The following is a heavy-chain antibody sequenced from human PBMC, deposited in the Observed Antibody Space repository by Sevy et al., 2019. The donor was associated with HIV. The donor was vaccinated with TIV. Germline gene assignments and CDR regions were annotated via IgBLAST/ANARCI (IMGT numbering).Heavy chain of an antibody. Sequence: ASVKVSCKASGYTFTDYWIHWVRQAPGQGLEWMGRIKPSGGARNYARMFQDRITVTSDTSITTAYLELNYLSSDDTAVYYCARTIVSGTMIDIDDWGQGTLVTVSS. CDR1: GYTFTDYW. V-gene: IGHV1-2*06. D-gene: IGHD1-26*01. CDR3: ARTIVSGTMIDIDD. J-gene: IGHJ4*02. CDR2: IKPSGGAR.